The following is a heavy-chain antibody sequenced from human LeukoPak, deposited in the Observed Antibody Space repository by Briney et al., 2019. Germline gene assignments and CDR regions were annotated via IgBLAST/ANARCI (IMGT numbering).Heavy chain of an antibody. CDR3: AKDSGGVLWFGDFDPGY. Sequence: PGGSLRLSCAASGFTLSSYAMSWVRQAPGKGLEWVSAISGSGGSTYYADSVKGRFTISRDNSKNTLYLQMNSLRAEDTAVYYCAKDSGGVLWFGDFDPGYWGQGTLVTVSS. CDR2: ISGSGGST. V-gene: IGHV3-23*01. D-gene: IGHD3-10*01. CDR1: GFTLSSYA. J-gene: IGHJ4*02.